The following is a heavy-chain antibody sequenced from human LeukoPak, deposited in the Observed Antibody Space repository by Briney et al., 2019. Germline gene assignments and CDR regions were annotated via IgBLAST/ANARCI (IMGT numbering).Heavy chain of an antibody. J-gene: IGHJ4*02. CDR3: ARLGYYDSSGYDY. CDR1: GGSMSRYY. D-gene: IGHD3-22*01. V-gene: IGHV4-4*09. CDR2: IYDNSGNNPT. Sequence: SETLSLTCSVSGGSMSRYYWSWIRQPPGKGLEWIGYIYDNSGNNPTNYNPSLKSRVTISLDASKNQFSLKLSSVTAADTAVYYCARLGYYDSSGYDYWGQGTLVTVSS.